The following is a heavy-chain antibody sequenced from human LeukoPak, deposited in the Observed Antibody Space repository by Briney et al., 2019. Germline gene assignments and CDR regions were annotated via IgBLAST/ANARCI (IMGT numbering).Heavy chain of an antibody. V-gene: IGHV4-39*01. Sequence: SGTLSLTCIVSGGSIISGTYYWGWIRQPPGKGLEWIGSIYYSGSTYYNASLTSRVTISVDTSRNQFSPKLNSVTAADTAVYYCARYCSSISCYGDYFDYWGQGTLVTVSS. CDR1: GGSIISGTYY. D-gene: IGHD2-2*01. J-gene: IGHJ4*02. CDR3: ARYCSSISCYGDYFDY. CDR2: IYYSGST.